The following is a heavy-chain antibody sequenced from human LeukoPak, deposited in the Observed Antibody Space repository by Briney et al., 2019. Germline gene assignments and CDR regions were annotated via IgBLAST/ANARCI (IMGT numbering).Heavy chain of an antibody. CDR1: GFYFSSYG. Sequence: GGSLRLSCAASGFYFSSYGMNWVRQAPGEGLELVANIKQDRSEKYYVDSVKGRFTISRDNAKNSLYLQMNSLRAEDTAVYYCARLREIPVFGVVTKSTSYFDYWGQGTLVTVSS. J-gene: IGHJ4*02. D-gene: IGHD3-3*01. CDR3: ARLREIPVFGVVTKSTSYFDY. V-gene: IGHV3-7*01. CDR2: IKQDRSEK.